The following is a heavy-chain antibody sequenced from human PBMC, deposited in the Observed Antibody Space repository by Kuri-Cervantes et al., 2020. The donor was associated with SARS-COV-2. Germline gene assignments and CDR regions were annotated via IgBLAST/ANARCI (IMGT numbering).Heavy chain of an antibody. CDR2: IHNSGSP. D-gene: IGHD2-21*02. V-gene: IGHV4-31*11. Sequence: LRLSCAVSRDSVTSGGYYWSWIRQHPVRGLEWLGSIHNSGSPNYNPSLKSRVTISVHTSDNRVSLKLTSVTAADTAVYYCARGGSGGYFAPYHFDYWGQGTLVTVSS. J-gene: IGHJ4*02. CDR3: ARGGSGGYFAPYHFDY. CDR1: RDSVTSGGYY.